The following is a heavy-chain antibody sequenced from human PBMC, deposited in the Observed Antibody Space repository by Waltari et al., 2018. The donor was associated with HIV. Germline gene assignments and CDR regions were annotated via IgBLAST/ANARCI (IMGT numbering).Heavy chain of an antibody. CDR2: FDPEDDET. D-gene: IGHD3-10*01. J-gene: IGHJ6*02. V-gene: IGHV1-24*01. CDR3: ATDFSGMVRAYSYYSLDV. CDR1: GHTLRELS. Sequence: QVQLVQSGAEVKKPGASVKVSCKVSGHTLRELSMHWLRQVPGKGLEWMGNFDPEDDETIYAQKFQGRVTMTEDTSSDTAYMELSSLTSGDTAVYYCATDFSGMVRAYSYYSLDVWGQGTTVTVSS.